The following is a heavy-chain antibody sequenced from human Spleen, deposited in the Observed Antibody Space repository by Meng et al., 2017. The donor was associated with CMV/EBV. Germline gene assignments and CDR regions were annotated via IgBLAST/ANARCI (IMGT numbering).Heavy chain of an antibody. J-gene: IGHJ4*02. CDR1: GYTFTSYG. V-gene: IGHV1-18*01. CDR3: AKVSDIARYCSSTSCYSPKEDYFDY. D-gene: IGHD2-2*01. CDR2: ISAYNGNT. Sequence: ASVKVSCKASGYTFTSYGISWVRQAPGQGLEWMGWISAYNGNTNYAQKLQGRVTMTTDTSTSTAYMELRSLRSDDTAVYYCAKVSDIARYCSSTSCYSPKEDYFDYWGQGTLVTVSS.